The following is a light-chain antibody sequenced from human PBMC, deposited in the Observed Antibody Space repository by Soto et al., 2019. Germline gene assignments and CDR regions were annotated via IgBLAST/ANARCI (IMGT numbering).Light chain of an antibody. CDR2: EVT. CDR1: SSDVGGYNY. J-gene: IGLJ2*01. CDR3: TSYTNISTLVV. Sequence: QSALTQPASVSGSPGQSITISCTGTSSDVGGYNYVSWYQQHPGKAPKLMIYEVTNRPSGVSNRFSGSKSGNTASLTISGLQGEDEADYYCTSYTNISTLVVFGGGTKLTVL. V-gene: IGLV2-14*01.